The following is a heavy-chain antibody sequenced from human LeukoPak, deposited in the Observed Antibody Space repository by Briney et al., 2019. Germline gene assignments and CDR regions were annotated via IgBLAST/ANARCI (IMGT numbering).Heavy chain of an antibody. Sequence: PSQTLSLTCTVSGGSISSGSYYWSWIRQPAGKGLEWIGRIYTSGSTNYNPSLKSRVTISVDTSKNQFSLKLSSVTAADTAVYYCARALGLPLFDYWGQGTLVTVSS. CDR3: ARALGLPLFDY. CDR1: GGSISSGSYY. V-gene: IGHV4-61*02. CDR2: IYTSGST. D-gene: IGHD3-16*01. J-gene: IGHJ4*02.